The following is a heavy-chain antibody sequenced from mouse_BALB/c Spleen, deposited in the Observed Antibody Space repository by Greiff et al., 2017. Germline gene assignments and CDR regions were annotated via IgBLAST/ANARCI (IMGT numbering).Heavy chain of an antibody. D-gene: IGHD2-1*01. J-gene: IGHJ4*01. CDR3: ARGGYGNYYYYAMDY. CDR2: ISYDGSN. V-gene: IGHV3-6*02. Sequence: ESGPGLVKPSQSLSLTCSVTGYSITSGYYWNWIRQFPGNKLEWMGYISYDGSNNYNPSLKNRISITRDTSKNQFFLKLNSVTTEDTATYYCARGGYGNYYYYAMDYWGQGTSVTVSS. CDR1: GYSITSGYY.